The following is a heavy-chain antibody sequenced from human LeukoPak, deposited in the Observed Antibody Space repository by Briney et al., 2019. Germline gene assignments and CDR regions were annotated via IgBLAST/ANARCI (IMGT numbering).Heavy chain of an antibody. V-gene: IGHV3-30-3*01. CDR1: GFTFSSYA. CDR3: ARVRGPYSSGWSSWGTYYFDY. CDR2: ISYDGSNK. Sequence: GGSLRLSCAASGFTFSSYAMHWVRQAPGKGLEWVAVISYDGSNKYNADSVKGRFTISRDNSKNTLYLQMNSLRAEDTAVYYCARVRGPYSSGWSSWGTYYFDYWGQGTLVTVSS. J-gene: IGHJ4*02. D-gene: IGHD6-19*01.